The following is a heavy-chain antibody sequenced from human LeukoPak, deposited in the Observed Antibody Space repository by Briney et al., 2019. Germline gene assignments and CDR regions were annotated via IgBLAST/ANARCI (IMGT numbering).Heavy chain of an antibody. CDR3: ATDLNWVAY. CDR1: GITNYW. CDR2: INQDSSER. D-gene: IGHD3-16*01. Sequence: PGGSLRLSCVGSGITNYWMTWVRQAPGKGLESVANINQDSSERYYLDSVKGQFTISRDNTKSSLFLQMNSLRVEDTGIYYCATDLNWVAYWGQGARVTVSS. V-gene: IGHV3-7*01. J-gene: IGHJ4*02.